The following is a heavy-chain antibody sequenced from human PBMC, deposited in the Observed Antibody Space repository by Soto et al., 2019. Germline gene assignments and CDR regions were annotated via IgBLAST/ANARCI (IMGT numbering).Heavy chain of an antibody. CDR1: GFTFSSYA. Sequence: EVQLLESGGGLVQPGGSLRLSCAASGFTFSSYAMNWVRQAPGKGLEWVSVISGSDGSTYYADSVKGRFTISRDNSKNALNLEMNSLRAEDTDVYDGARRSSSWYFDYWGQGTLVTVS. J-gene: IGHJ4*02. CDR3: ARRSSSWYFDY. V-gene: IGHV3-23*01. CDR2: ISGSDGST. D-gene: IGHD6-13*01.